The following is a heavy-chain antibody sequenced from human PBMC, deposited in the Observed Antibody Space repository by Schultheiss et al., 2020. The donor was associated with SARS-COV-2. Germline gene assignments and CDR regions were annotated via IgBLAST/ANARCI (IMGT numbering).Heavy chain of an antibody. D-gene: IGHD2-2*01. J-gene: IGHJ6*02. CDR1: GFTFSSYA. CDR2: IWYDGSNK. CDR3: ARGPRVVPAASYGMDV. V-gene: IGHV3-33*08. Sequence: GESLKISCAASGFTFSSYAMHWVRQAPGKGLEWVAVIWYDGSNKYYADSVKGRFTISRDNAKNSLYLQMNSLRDEDTAVYYCARGPRVVPAASYGMDVWGQGTTVTVAS.